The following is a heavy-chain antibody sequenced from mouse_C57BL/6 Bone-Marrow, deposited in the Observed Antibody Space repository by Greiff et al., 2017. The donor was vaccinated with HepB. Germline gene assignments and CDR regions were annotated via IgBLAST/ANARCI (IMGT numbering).Heavy chain of an antibody. CDR1: GFTFSDYG. V-gene: IGHV5-15*04. J-gene: IGHJ1*03. D-gene: IGHD1-1*01. Sequence: EVKLVESGGGLVQPGGSLKLSCAASGFTFSDYGMAWVRQAPRKGPEWVAFISNLAYSIYYADTVTGRFTISRENAKNTPYLEMSSLRSEDTAMYYCARMTTVGYFDVWGTGTTVTVSS. CDR3: ARMTTVGYFDV. CDR2: ISNLAYSI.